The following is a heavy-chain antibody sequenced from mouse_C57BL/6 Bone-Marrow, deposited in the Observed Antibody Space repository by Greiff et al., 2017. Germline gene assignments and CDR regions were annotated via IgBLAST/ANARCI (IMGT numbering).Heavy chain of an antibody. D-gene: IGHD2-3*01. CDR2: IDPNSGGT. CDR1: GYTFTSYW. Sequence: QVQLKQSGAELVKPGASVKLSCKASGYTFTSYWMHWVKQRPGRGLEWIGRIDPNSGGTKYNEKFKSKATLTVDKPSSTAYMQLSSLTSEDSAVYYWARSGDGYYGNAMDYWGQGTSVTVSS. V-gene: IGHV1-72*01. CDR3: ARSGDGYYGNAMDY. J-gene: IGHJ4*01.